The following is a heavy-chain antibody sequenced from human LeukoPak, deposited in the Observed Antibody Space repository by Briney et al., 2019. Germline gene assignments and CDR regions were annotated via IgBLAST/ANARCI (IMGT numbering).Heavy chain of an antibody. CDR2: MNPNSGNT. Sequence: ASVKVSCKASGYTFTSYDINWVRQATGQGLEWMGWMNPNSGNTGYAQKFQGRVTMTRNTSISTAYMELSSLRSEDTAVYYCARGRLYCGGGSCYYMDVWGKGTTVTVSS. J-gene: IGHJ6*03. CDR1: GYTFTSYD. V-gene: IGHV1-8*01. CDR3: ARGRLYCGGGSCYYMDV. D-gene: IGHD2-15*01.